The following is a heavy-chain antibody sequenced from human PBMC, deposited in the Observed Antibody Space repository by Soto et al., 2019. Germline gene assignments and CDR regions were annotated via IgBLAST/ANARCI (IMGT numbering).Heavy chain of an antibody. J-gene: IGHJ2*01. CDR2: IRSKANSYAT. D-gene: IGHD2-2*01. CDR3: TRHAFGPVVPAAPLRGNYWYFDL. V-gene: IGHV3-73*01. Sequence: GGSLRLSCAASGFTFSGSAMHWVRQASGKGLEWVGRIRSKANSYATAYAASVKGRFTISRDDSKNTAYLQMNSLKTEDTAVYYCTRHAFGPVVPAAPLRGNYWYFDLWGRGTLVTVSS. CDR1: GFTFSGSA.